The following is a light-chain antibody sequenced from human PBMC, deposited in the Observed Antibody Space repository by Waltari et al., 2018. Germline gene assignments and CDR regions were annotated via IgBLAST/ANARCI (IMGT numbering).Light chain of an antibody. CDR3: QQYGSPPLT. Sequence: DIVLTQSPGTLSLSPGERATFSCRASQSVSRNYLSWYQQNRGQPPRLLIYDTSSRATGIPARFSGRGYGTDFTLTISSLEPEDFAVYYCQQYGSPPLTFGGGTKVEIK. J-gene: IGKJ4*01. V-gene: IGKV3-20*01. CDR2: DTS. CDR1: QSVSRNY.